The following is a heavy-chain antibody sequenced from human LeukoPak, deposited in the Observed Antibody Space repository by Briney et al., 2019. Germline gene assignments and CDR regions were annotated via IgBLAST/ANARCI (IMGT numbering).Heavy chain of an antibody. CDR3: ARTACGNSYYYYMDV. CDR2: VDWDDDK. Sequence: SGPRLVNPTQTLTLTCTISGFSLSTSGMCVSWIRQPPGKALECLARVDWDDDKYYNTYLKTRLTISKDTSKNQVVLTMTNVNTVDTATYYCARTACGNSYYYYMDVWGKGTTVTVSS. D-gene: IGHD2-15*01. V-gene: IGHV2-70*11. CDR1: GFSLSTSGMC. J-gene: IGHJ6*03.